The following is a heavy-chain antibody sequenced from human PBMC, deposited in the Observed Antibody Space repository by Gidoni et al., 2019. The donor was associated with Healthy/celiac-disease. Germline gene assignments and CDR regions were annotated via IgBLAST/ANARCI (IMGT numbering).Heavy chain of an antibody. CDR1: GGSISSRSYY. CDR3: ARHKAPRVYDSSVFFDY. V-gene: IGHV4-39*01. D-gene: IGHD3-22*01. CDR2: IYYSGST. Sequence: QLQLQESGPGLVKPSETLSLTCTVSGGSISSRSYYWGWIRQPPGKGLEWIGSIYYSGSTYYNPSLKSRVTISVDTSKNQFSLKLSSVTAADTAVYYCARHKAPRVYDSSVFFDYWGQGTLVTVSS. J-gene: IGHJ4*02.